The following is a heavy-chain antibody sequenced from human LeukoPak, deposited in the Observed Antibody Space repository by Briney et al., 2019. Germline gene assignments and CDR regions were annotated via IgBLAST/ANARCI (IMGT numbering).Heavy chain of an antibody. CDR2: IYPGDSDT. CDR1: GYSFTNYW. CDR3: ARVWENSGSYYYY. D-gene: IGHD1-26*01. Sequence: GESLKISCKGSGYSFTNYWIAWVRQMSGKGLEWMGIIYPGDSDTRYSPSFQGQDTISVDKSISTAYLQWSSLKASDTAMYYCARVWENSGSYYYYWGQGTLVTVSS. V-gene: IGHV5-51*01. J-gene: IGHJ4*02.